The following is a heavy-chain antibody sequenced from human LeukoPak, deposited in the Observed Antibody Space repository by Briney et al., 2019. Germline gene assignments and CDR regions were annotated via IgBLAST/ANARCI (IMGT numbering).Heavy chain of an antibody. CDR1: GFTFSNAW. J-gene: IGHJ4*02. V-gene: IGHV3-15*01. CDR2: IKSKTDGRTT. D-gene: IGHD4-23*01. CDR3: TTNTDYGGNGGY. Sequence: GGSLRLSCAASGFTFSNAWMSWVRQAPGKGLEWVGRIKSKTDGRTTDYAAPVKGRFTISRDDSKNTLYLQMNSLKTEDTAVYYCTTNTDYGGNGGYWGQGTLVTVSS.